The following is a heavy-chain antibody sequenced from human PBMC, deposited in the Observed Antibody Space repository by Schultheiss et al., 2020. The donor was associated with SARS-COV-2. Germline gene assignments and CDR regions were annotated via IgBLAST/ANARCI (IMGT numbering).Heavy chain of an antibody. D-gene: IGHD6-19*01. CDR3: ASGLYSSGWLSLDY. V-gene: IGHV3-7*01. CDR2: IKQDGSEK. CDR1: GFTFSSYA. J-gene: IGHJ4*02. Sequence: GGSLRLSCAASGFTFSSYAMHWVRQAPGKGLEWVANIKQDGSEKYYVDSVKGRFTISRDNAKNSLYLRMNSLRAEDTAVYYCASGLYSSGWLSLDYWGQGTLVTVSS.